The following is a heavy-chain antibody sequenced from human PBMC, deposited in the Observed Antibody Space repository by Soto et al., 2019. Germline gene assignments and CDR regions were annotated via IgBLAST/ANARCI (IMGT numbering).Heavy chain of an antibody. D-gene: IGHD3-10*01. CDR2: ISSSSSTI. J-gene: IGHJ4*02. CDR3: ARVGRYYYGSGSSPKPG. V-gene: IGHV3-48*01. CDR1: GFTFSSYS. Sequence: GGSLRLSCAASGFTFSSYSMNWVRQAPGKGLEWVSYISSSSSTIYYADSVKGRFTISRDNAKNSLYLQMNSLRAEDTAVYYCARVGRYYYGSGSSPKPGWGQGTLVTVSS.